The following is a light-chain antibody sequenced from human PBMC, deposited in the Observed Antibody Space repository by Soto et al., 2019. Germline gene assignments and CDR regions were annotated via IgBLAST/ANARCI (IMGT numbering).Light chain of an antibody. CDR2: WAS. CDR1: QNILYNSNNKNY. Sequence: DIVMTQSPDSLAVSLGERATINCKSSQNILYNSNNKNYVAWYQQKPGQPPKLLIYWASIRESGVPDRFSGSGSWTDFTFTISSLQAEDVGVYYCQQYYSSPTWTFGQGTKVEIK. V-gene: IGKV4-1*01. CDR3: QQYYSSPTWT. J-gene: IGKJ1*01.